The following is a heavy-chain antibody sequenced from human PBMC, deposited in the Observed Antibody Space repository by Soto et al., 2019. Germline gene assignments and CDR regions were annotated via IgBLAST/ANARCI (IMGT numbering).Heavy chain of an antibody. V-gene: IGHV4-38-2*02. D-gene: IGHD1-1*01. CDR2: IYPSVSS. J-gene: IGHJ4*02. CDR3: AREKVGTTFFDN. Sequence: SETLSLTCSVSGFAISRGYYWSWVRQPPGKGLEWLGSIYPSVSSYHNPSLETRVRLSIDTSKNQFTLNLTSVTAADTALYYCAREKVGTTFFDNWGQGIQVTVSS. CDR1: GFAISRGYY.